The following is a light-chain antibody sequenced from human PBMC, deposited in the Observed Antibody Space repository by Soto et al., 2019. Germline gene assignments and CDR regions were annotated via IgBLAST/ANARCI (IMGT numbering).Light chain of an antibody. J-gene: IGKJ2*01. CDR1: QSIDNW. CDR3: QHYPGYPYT. CDR2: DAS. V-gene: IGKV1-5*01. Sequence: DIQMTQSPSPLSASIGDRVTITCRASQSIDNWLAWYQQKPGKAPQLLIYDASRVKTGVPSRFTASGSGTEFTLTINTLQADDSATSFCQHYPGYPYTFGPGTKVEIK.